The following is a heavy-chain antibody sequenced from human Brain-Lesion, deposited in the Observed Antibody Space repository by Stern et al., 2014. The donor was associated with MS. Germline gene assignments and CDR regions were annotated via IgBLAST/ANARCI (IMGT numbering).Heavy chain of an antibody. J-gene: IGHJ4*02. CDR2: IYYRGST. CDR3: AKLWLGELPESPFDY. V-gene: IGHV4-39*01. Sequence: QVQLQESGPGLVKPSETLSLTCTVSGGSISSSSYYWGWIRQPPGKGLEWIGSIYYRGSTYYNPSLKSRVTISMDTSKTHFPLRLSSVTAADTAVYFCAKLWLGELPESPFDYWGQGTLVTVSS. CDR1: GGSISSSSYY. D-gene: IGHD3-10*01.